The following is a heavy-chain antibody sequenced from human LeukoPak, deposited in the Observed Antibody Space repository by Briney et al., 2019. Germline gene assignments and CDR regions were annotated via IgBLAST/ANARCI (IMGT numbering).Heavy chain of an antibody. CDR1: GGSISSYY. D-gene: IGHD3-3*01. CDR2: IYYSGST. J-gene: IGHJ4*02. CDR3: AAGFWSGYLDY. V-gene: IGHV4-59*01. Sequence: SETLSLTCTVSGGSISSYYWSWIRQPPGKGLEWIGYIYYSGSTNYNPSLKSQVTISVDTSKNQFSLKLSSVTAADTAVYYCAAGFWSGYLDYWGQGTLVTVSS.